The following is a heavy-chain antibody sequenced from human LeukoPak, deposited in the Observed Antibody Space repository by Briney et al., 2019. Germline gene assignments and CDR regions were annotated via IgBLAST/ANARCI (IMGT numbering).Heavy chain of an antibody. CDR2: IYTSGST. V-gene: IGHV4-4*07. CDR3: ARASYSYDISGWVPFDY. D-gene: IGHD3-22*01. J-gene: IGHJ4*02. CDR1: GGSISTYY. Sequence: SETLSLTCTVSGGSISTYYWSWIRQPAGKGLEWIGRIYTSGSTTYNPSLKSRVTISGDTSENQFSLRLSSVTAADTAVYYCARASYSYDISGWVPFDYWGQGTLVTVSS.